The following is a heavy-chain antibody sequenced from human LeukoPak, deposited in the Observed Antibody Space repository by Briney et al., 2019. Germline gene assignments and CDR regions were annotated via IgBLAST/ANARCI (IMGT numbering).Heavy chain of an antibody. CDR2: INHSGST. CDR3: ARVVRFGELAYYFDY. V-gene: IGHV4-34*01. Sequence: SETLSLTCAVYGGSFSGYYWSWIRQPPGKGLEWIGEINHSGSTNYNPSLKSRVTISVDTSKNQFSLKLSSVTAADTAVYYCARVVRFGELAYYFDYWGQGTLVTVSA. CDR1: GGSFSGYY. J-gene: IGHJ4*02. D-gene: IGHD3-10*01.